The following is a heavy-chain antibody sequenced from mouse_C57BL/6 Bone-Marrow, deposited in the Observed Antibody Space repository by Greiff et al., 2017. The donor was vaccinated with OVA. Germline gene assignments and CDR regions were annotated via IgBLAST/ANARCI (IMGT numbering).Heavy chain of an antibody. CDR1: GYTFTDYY. J-gene: IGHJ4*01. CDR3: ASPIYYDYEEGGYYAMDY. D-gene: IGHD2-4*01. V-gene: IGHV1-26*01. CDR2: INPNNGGT. Sequence: EVLLQQSGPELVKPGASVKISCKASGYTFTDYYMNWVKQSHGKSLEWIGDINPNNGGTSYNHKFKGKATLTVDNSSSTAYMELRSLTSEDSAVYYGASPIYYDYEEGGYYAMDYWGQGTSVTVSS.